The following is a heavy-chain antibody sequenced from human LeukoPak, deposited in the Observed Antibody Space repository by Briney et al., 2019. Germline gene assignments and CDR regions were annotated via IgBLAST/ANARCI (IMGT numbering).Heavy chain of an antibody. CDR1: GFTFRSYT. Sequence: PGGSLRLSCAASGFTFRSYTMRWVRQAPGKGLEWISAISVSGDTTDYADSVRGRFTVSRDNAKDALYLQMNSLRAEDTAVYYCARPDCSSTSCYTLEYWGQGTLVTVSS. J-gene: IGHJ4*02. V-gene: IGHV3-23*01. D-gene: IGHD2-2*02. CDR3: ARPDCSSTSCYTLEY. CDR2: ISVSGDTT.